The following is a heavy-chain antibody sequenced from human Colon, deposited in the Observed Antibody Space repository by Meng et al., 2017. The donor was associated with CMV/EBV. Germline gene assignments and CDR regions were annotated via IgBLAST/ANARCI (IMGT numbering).Heavy chain of an antibody. V-gene: IGHV3-66*01. Sequence: RGSLRLSCAASGFSVRNNYISWVRQGPGKGLEWVSVIYDTGRTYYADSVKGRFTVSRDESKNTVFLQMNNLRAEDTAVYYCARNRLECGGDCYFADSWGQGTLVTVSS. CDR2: IYDTGRT. J-gene: IGHJ5*02. CDR1: GFSVRNNY. D-gene: IGHD2-21*02. CDR3: ARNRLECGGDCYFADS.